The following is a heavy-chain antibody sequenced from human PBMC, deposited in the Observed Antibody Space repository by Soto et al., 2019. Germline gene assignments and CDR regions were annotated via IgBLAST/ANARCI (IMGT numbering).Heavy chain of an antibody. J-gene: IGHJ5*02. Sequence: QVQLQESGPGLVKPSQTLSLTCTVSGGSISSGGYYWSWIRQHPGKGLEWIGYIYYNPSLKSRVTISVDTPKNPFSLTLSSVTAADTAVSYCARSVFPWGQGTLVTVSS. V-gene: IGHV4-31*03. CDR3: ARSVFP. CDR1: GGSISSGGYY. CDR2: I.